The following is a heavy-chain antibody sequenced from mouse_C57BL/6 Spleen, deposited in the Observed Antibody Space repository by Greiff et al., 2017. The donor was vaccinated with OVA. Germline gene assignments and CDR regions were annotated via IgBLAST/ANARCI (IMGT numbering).Heavy chain of an antibody. CDR3: AREDGNYEAWFAY. CDR1: GYTFTSYW. D-gene: IGHD2-1*01. J-gene: IGHJ3*01. CDR2: IDPSDSYT. Sequence: QVQLQQSGAELVKPGASVKLSCKASGYTFTSYWMQWVKQRPGQGLEWIGEIDPSDSYTNYNQKFKGKATLTVDTSSSTAYMQLSSLTSEDSAVYYCAREDGNYEAWFAYWGQGTLVTVSA. V-gene: IGHV1-50*01.